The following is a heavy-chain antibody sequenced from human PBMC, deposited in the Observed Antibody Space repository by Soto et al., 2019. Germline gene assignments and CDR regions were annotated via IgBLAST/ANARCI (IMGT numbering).Heavy chain of an antibody. CDR1: GFTFSSYA. Sequence: EVQLVESGGGLVQPGGSLRLSCAASGFTFSSYAMHWVRQAPGKGLEYVSVISSNGGSTYYANSVKGRFTISRDNSKNTLYLQMGSLRAGDMAVYYCARAIWETYGMDVWGQGTTVTVSS. J-gene: IGHJ6*02. CDR2: ISSNGGST. V-gene: IGHV3-64*01. CDR3: ARAIWETYGMDV. D-gene: IGHD3-9*01.